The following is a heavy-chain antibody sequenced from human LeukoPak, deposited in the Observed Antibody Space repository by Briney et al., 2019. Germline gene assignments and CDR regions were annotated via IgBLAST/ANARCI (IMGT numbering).Heavy chain of an antibody. V-gene: IGHV4-59*08. D-gene: IGHD2-15*01. J-gene: IGHJ4*02. CDR3: ARGGGEFNN. Sequence: SETLSLTCTISGGSVSDYYWSWIRQSPGKGLEWIGYIYHTGSTYYNPSLKSRVTISVDTSKNQFSLNLTSVTAADTAVYYCARGGGEFNNWGQGTLVTVSS. CDR2: IYHTGST. CDR1: GGSVSDYY.